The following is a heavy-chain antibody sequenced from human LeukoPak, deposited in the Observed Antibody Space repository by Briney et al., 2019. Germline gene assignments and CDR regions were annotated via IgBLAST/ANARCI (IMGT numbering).Heavy chain of an antibody. V-gene: IGHV3-21*01. Sequence: GGSLRLSCAASGFTFSDYSINWVRQAPGKGLEWVSFISSGSSYIHYADSAKGRFTISRDNAKNSLYLQMNSLRAEDTAVYYCARDLSRGKSHAFGIWGQGTMVTVSS. CDR1: GFTFSDYS. CDR2: ISSGSSYI. D-gene: IGHD1-26*01. J-gene: IGHJ3*02. CDR3: ARDLSRGKSHAFGI.